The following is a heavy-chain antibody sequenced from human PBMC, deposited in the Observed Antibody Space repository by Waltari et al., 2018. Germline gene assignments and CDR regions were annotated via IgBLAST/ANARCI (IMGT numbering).Heavy chain of an antibody. CDR3: ARLQGWFGELINAFDI. J-gene: IGHJ3*02. D-gene: IGHD3-10*01. Sequence: EVQLVQSGAEVKKPGESLKISCKGSGYSFTSYWIGWVRQMPGKGLEWVGISYPGDSDTRYSPSFQGKVTISADKSISTAYLQWSSLKASDTAMYYCARLQGWFGELINAFDIWGQGTMVTVSS. CDR2: SYPGDSDT. V-gene: IGHV5-51*01. CDR1: GYSFTSYW.